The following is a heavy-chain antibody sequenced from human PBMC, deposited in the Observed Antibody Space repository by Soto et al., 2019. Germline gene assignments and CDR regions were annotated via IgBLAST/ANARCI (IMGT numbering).Heavy chain of an antibody. CDR2: IIPIFGTA. Sequence: ASVKVSCKASGGTFSSYAISWVRQAPGQGLEWMGGIIPIFGTANYAQKFQGRVTITADESTSTAYMELSSLRSEDTAVYYCASYTIFGVVTNYYGMDVWGQGTTVTVSS. V-gene: IGHV1-69*13. J-gene: IGHJ6*02. D-gene: IGHD3-3*01. CDR1: GGTFSSYA. CDR3: ASYTIFGVVTNYYGMDV.